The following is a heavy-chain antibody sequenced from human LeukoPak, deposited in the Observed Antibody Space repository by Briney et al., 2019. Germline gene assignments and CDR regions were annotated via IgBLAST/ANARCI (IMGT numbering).Heavy chain of an antibody. CDR2: INAGNGNT. Sequence: ASVKVSCKASGYTFTSYGISWVRQAPGQGLEWMGWINAGNGNTKYSQKFQGRLTITSDTSASTAYMELSSLRSEDTAEYYCARDADYGGNLFDYWGQGTLVTVSS. D-gene: IGHD4-23*01. J-gene: IGHJ4*02. CDR3: ARDADYGGNLFDY. CDR1: GYTFTSYG. V-gene: IGHV1-18*01.